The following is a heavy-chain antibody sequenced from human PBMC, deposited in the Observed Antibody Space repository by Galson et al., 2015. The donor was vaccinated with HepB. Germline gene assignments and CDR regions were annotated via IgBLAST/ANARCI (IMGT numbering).Heavy chain of an antibody. CDR2: ISGSSGTR. J-gene: IGHJ1*01. CDR3: AGLEQQLVRYHQNYFQH. V-gene: IGHV3-48*02. CDR1: GFTFSSYS. Sequence: SLRLSCAASGFTFSSYSMNWVRQAPGKGLEWISYISGSSGTRYYADSVKGRFTISRNNAKNSLYLQMNSLRDDDTAVYYCAGLEQQLVRYHQNYFQHWGQGTLVTVSS. D-gene: IGHD6-13*01.